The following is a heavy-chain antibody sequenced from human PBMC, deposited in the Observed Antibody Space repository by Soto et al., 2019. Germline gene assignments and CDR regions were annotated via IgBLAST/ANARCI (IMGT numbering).Heavy chain of an antibody. CDR1: GFAFSNYA. J-gene: IGHJ5*01. CDR3: TNGPLITGDS. CDR2: ITSSGGST. V-gene: IGHV3-23*01. D-gene: IGHD3-22*01. Sequence: LRLSCAASGFAFSNYAMSWVRQAPGKGLEWVSSITSSGGSTYFADSVKGRFTISRDNSKNTLYLQLNSLRAEDTAVYYCTNGPLITGDSWGQGTLVTVSS.